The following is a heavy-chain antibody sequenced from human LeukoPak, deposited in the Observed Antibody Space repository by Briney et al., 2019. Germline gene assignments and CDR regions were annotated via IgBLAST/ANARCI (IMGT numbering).Heavy chain of an antibody. Sequence: GASVKVSCKASGYTFTSNGITWVRQAPGQGLKWVGWISCNNGDTRYAQKFQGRVTVTTDTSTSTAYMELRSLRSDDTAVYYCARDGGTAGYSSGSDYWGQGTLVTVSS. CDR3: ARDGGTAGYSSGSDY. J-gene: IGHJ4*02. CDR1: GYTFTSNG. V-gene: IGHV1-18*01. CDR2: ISCNNGDT. D-gene: IGHD5-18*01.